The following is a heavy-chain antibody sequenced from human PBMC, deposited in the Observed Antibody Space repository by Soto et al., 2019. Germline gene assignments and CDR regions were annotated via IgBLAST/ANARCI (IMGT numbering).Heavy chain of an antibody. CDR2: ISWNSGSI. CDR1: GFTFDDYA. Sequence: GGSLRLSCAASGFTFDDYAMHWVRQAPGKGLEWVSGISWNSGSIGYADSVKGRFTISRDNAKNSLYMQMNSLRAEDTALYYGAKTRTSRYSGSYSAYYYGMDVWGQGTTVTVSS. D-gene: IGHD1-26*01. V-gene: IGHV3-9*01. CDR3: AKTRTSRYSGSYSAYYYGMDV. J-gene: IGHJ6*02.